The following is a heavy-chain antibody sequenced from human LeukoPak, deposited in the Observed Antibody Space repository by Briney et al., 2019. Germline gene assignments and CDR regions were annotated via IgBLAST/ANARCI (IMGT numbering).Heavy chain of an antibody. Sequence: PPGGSLRLSCAASGFTVSSNYMSWVRQAPGKGLEWVSVIYSGGSTYYADSVKGRFTISRDNSKNTLYLQVNSLRAEDTAVYYCARDIAAAAYFDYWGQGTLVTVSS. CDR2: IYSGGST. J-gene: IGHJ4*02. CDR3: ARDIAAAAYFDY. V-gene: IGHV3-66*01. CDR1: GFTVSSNY. D-gene: IGHD6-13*01.